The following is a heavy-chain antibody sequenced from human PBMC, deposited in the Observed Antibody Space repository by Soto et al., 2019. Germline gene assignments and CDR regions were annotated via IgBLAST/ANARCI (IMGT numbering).Heavy chain of an antibody. D-gene: IGHD3-22*01. J-gene: IGHJ4*02. CDR1: GFTFSSYS. Sequence: EVQLVESGGGLVQPGGSLRLSCAASGFTFSSYSMNWVRQAPGKGLEWVSYISSSSCTIYYADSVKGRFTISRDNAKNSLYLQMNSMRAEDTAVYYCARYSDDSSGYYLLGVYYFDYWGQGNLVTVSS. CDR2: ISSSSCTI. V-gene: IGHV3-48*01. CDR3: ARYSDDSSGYYLLGVYYFDY.